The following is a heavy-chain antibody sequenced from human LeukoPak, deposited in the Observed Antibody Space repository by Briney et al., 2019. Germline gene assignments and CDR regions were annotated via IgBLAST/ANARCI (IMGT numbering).Heavy chain of an antibody. CDR1: GYTFTSSG. J-gene: IGHJ4*02. CDR2: ISGYNRNI. Sequence: GASVKVSCKASGYTFTSSGISWVRQAPGQRLEGRGGISGYNRNIAHAQTRQGRATMTTETSASTAYIELRSLRSDDTAVYYCGRSREGLYSGSSFDYWGQGTLVTVSS. V-gene: IGHV1-18*01. D-gene: IGHD1-26*01. CDR3: GRSREGLYSGSSFDY.